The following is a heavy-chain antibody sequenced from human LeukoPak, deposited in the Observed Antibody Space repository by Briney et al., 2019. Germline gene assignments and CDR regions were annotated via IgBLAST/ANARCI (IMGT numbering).Heavy chain of an antibody. D-gene: IGHD5-24*01. CDR1: GGSISSSSYY. Sequence: PSETLSLTCAVSGGSISSSSYYWGWIRQPPGKGLEWIGSIYYSGSTYYNPSLKSRVTISVDTSKNQFSLKLSSVTAADTAVYYCARRGMATSYFDYWGQGTLVTVSS. V-gene: IGHV4-39*01. CDR2: IYYSGST. J-gene: IGHJ4*02. CDR3: ARRGMATSYFDY.